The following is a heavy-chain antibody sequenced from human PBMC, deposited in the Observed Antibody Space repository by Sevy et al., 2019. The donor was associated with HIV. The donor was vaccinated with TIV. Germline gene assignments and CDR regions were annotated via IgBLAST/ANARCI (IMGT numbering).Heavy chain of an antibody. Sequence: SETLSLTCTVSGGSISSYYWSWIRQPAGKGLEWIGRIYTSGSTNYNPSLKSRVTMSVDTSKNQFSLKLSSVTAADTAVYYCARDRIAVAGKDHYYYYYMDVWGKGTTVTVSS. CDR3: ARDRIAVAGKDHYYYYYMDV. CDR1: GGSISSYY. V-gene: IGHV4-4*07. D-gene: IGHD6-19*01. CDR2: IYTSGST. J-gene: IGHJ6*03.